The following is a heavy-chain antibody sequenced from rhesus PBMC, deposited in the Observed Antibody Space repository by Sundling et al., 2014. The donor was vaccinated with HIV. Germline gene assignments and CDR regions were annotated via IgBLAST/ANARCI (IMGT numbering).Heavy chain of an antibody. D-gene: IGHD3-16*01. V-gene: IGHV4-169*01. CDR2: IFGSGSSV. CDR1: GGSIRSSY. J-gene: IGHJ6*01. Sequence: QLQLQESGPGLVKPSETLSVTCAVSGGSIRSSYWSWIRQAPGKGLEWVGYIFGSGSSVKNNPSLKSRVTLSVDTTENRLSLSLNSVTAADTAVYYCARYYYSGSYYLNYYGLDSWGQGVVVTVSS. CDR3: ARYYYSGSYYLNYYGLDS.